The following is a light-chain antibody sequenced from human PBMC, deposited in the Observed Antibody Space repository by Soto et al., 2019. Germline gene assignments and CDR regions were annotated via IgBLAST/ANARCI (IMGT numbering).Light chain of an antibody. Sequence: QSVLPQPASVSGAPGQSITMSCTGTSSDIGAYDYVSWYQQHPGGVPKLLIYDVSSRPSGVSSRFSGSKSGNTASLTISGLQSDDESDYYCSSFADSRARDYVFGGGTKVTVL. CDR2: DVS. J-gene: IGLJ6*01. CDR1: SSDIGAYDY. CDR3: SSFADSRARDYV. V-gene: IGLV2-14*03.